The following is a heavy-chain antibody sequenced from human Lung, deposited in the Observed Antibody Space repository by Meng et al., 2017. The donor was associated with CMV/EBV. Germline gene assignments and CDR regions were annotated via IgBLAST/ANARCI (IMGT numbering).Heavy chain of an antibody. Sequence: SXTLSLXCAVYGGSFSGYYWSWIRQPPGKGLEWIGEINHSGSTNYNPSLKSRVTISVDTSKNQFSLKLSSVTAADTAVYYCAREGITGTTGFDPWRQGTLVTVSS. CDR2: INHSGST. CDR3: AREGITGTTGFDP. D-gene: IGHD1-7*01. V-gene: IGHV4-34*01. CDR1: GGSFSGYY. J-gene: IGHJ5*02.